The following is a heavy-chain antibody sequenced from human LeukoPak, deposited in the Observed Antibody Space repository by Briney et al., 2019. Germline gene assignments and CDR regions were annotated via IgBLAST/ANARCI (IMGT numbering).Heavy chain of an antibody. CDR2: IYGSGTT. CDR3: ARHGFLGDAFDI. CDR1: GFLVSSDF. Sequence: GGSLRLSCVASGFLVSSDFMSWVRQAPGKGLEWVSAIYGSGTTYYAKSVKGRFTISRDNSKNTLDLQVNRLRAEDTAVYYCARHGFLGDAFDIWGQGTIVTVSS. D-gene: IGHD3-3*01. J-gene: IGHJ3*02. V-gene: IGHV3-53*01.